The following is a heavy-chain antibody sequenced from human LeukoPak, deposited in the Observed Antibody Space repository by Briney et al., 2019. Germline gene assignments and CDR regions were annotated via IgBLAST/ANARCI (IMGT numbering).Heavy chain of an antibody. CDR3: ARGGDCGTTSCYYFDF. CDR2: VSTTGYYI. Sequence: GGSLRLSCAASGFTFSGYTMNWVRQAPGKGLEWVSSVSTTGYYIYYADSVKGRFSISSGNAKNSLYLQMNSLRAEDTAVYYCARGGDCGTTSCYYFDFWGQGTRVTVSS. CDR1: GFTFSGYT. V-gene: IGHV3-21*01. J-gene: IGHJ4*02. D-gene: IGHD2-2*01.